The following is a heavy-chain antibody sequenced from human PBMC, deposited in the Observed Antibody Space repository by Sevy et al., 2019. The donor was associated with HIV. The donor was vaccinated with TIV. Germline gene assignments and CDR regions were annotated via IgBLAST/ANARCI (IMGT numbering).Heavy chain of an antibody. J-gene: IGHJ4*02. D-gene: IGHD3-10*01. CDR3: ARHSHGSGTYYVPFNS. CDR1: GYSITSGYL. CDR2: VFHSGST. V-gene: IGHV4-38-2*01. Sequence: SETLSLTCAVSGYSITSGYLWGWIRQPPGKGLEWIGSVFHSGSTYYNPSLNSRVIISVDTSKNEFSLILNSGTAADTAVYYCARHSHGSGTYYVPFNSWGQGILVTVSS.